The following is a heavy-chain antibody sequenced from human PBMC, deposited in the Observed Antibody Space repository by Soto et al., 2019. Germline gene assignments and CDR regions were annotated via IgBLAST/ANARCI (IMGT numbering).Heavy chain of an antibody. D-gene: IGHD3-22*01. CDR1: GFTFGSYA. Sequence: PWGSLRLSCAASGFTFGSYAIRFFRHSPCKGLEWVAVISYDGSNKYYADSVKGRFTISRDNSKNTLYLQMNSLRAEDTAVYYCARDTEVVVVSGFDYWGQGTLVTVSS. CDR3: ARDTEVVVVSGFDY. V-gene: IGHV3-30-3*01. J-gene: IGHJ4*02. CDR2: ISYDGSNK.